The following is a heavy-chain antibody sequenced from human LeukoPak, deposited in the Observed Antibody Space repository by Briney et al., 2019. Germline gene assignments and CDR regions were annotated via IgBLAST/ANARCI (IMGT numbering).Heavy chain of an antibody. D-gene: IGHD3-10*01. CDR2: IIPIFGTA. CDR3: ARETYYYGSGSYYNTGPYYYYMDV. CDR1: GYTFTSYG. Sequence: SVKVSCKASGYTFTSYGISWVRQAPGQGLEWMGGIIPIFGTANYAQKFQGRVTITADKSTSTAYMELSSLRSEDTAVYYCARETYYYGSGSYYNTGPYYYYMDVWGKGTTVTVSS. V-gene: IGHV1-69*06. J-gene: IGHJ6*03.